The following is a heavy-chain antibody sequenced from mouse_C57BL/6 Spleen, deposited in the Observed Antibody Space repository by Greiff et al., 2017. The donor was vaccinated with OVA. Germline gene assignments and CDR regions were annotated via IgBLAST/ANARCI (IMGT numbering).Heavy chain of an antibody. CDR3: ARGRTTMVTHFDY. J-gene: IGHJ2*01. V-gene: IGHV1-52*01. CDR2: IDPSDSET. D-gene: IGHD2-2*01. Sequence: QVHVKQSGAELVRPGSSVKLSCKASGYTFTSYWMHWVKQRPIQGLEWIGNIDPSDSETHYNQKFKDKATLTVDKSSSTAYMQLSSLTSEDSAVYYCARGRTTMVTHFDYWGQGTTLTVSS. CDR1: GYTFTSYW.